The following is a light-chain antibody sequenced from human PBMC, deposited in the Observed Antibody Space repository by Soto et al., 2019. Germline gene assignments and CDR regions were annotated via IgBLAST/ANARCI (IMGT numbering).Light chain of an antibody. J-gene: IGLJ1*01. CDR1: SSGVGGYNY. CDR2: EVT. Sequence: QSALTQPPSASGSPGQSVTISCTGTSSGVGGYNYVSWYQQHPGKVPKLMIYEVTKRPSGVPDRFSGSKSGNTASLTVSGLQTEDEADYYCSSYAGTAYVFGTGTRSPS. V-gene: IGLV2-8*01. CDR3: SSYAGTAYV.